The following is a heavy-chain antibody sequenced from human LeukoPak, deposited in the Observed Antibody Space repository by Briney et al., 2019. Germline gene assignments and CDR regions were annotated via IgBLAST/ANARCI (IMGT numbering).Heavy chain of an antibody. Sequence: ASAKVSCKASGYTFTGYYMHWVRRAPGQGLEWMGWINPNSGGTNYAQKFQGRVTMTRDTSISTAYMELSRLRSDDTAVYYCARGGRGKDIVVVPAATPYWGQGTLVTVSS. D-gene: IGHD2-2*01. J-gene: IGHJ4*02. V-gene: IGHV1-2*02. CDR3: ARGGRGKDIVVVPAATPY. CDR1: GYTFTGYY. CDR2: INPNSGGT.